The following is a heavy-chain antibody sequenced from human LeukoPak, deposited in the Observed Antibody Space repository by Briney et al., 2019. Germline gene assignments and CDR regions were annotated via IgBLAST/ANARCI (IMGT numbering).Heavy chain of an antibody. J-gene: IGHJ4*02. CDR3: AREYCGGDCYYGY. Sequence: GGSLRLSCAASGFTFSSYWMSWVRQAPGKGLEGVANIKQDGSEKYYVDSVKGRFTISRDNAKNSLYLQMNSLRAEDTAVDYCAREYCGGDCYYGYWGQGTLVTVSS. V-gene: IGHV3-7*01. CDR2: IKQDGSEK. D-gene: IGHD2-21*01. CDR1: GFTFSSYW.